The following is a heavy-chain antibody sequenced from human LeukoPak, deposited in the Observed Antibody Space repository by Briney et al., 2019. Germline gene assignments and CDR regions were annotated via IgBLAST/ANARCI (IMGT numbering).Heavy chain of an antibody. V-gene: IGHV4-39*07. D-gene: IGHD5-12*01. CDR1: GGSISSSSYY. J-gene: IGHJ4*02. CDR2: IYYSGST. Sequence: SSETLSLTCTVSGGSISSSSYYWGWIRQPPGKGLEWIGSIYYSGSTYYNPSLKSRVTISVDTSKNQFSLKLSSVTAADTAVYYCASSLWLRVGDYWGQGTLVTVSS. CDR3: ASSLWLRVGDY.